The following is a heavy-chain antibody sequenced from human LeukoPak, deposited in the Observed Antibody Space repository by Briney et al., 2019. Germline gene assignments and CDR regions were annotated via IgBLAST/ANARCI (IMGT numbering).Heavy chain of an antibody. CDR3: AREAYYGSGKFDY. D-gene: IGHD3-10*01. V-gene: IGHV1-69*05. CDR2: IIPIFGTA. CDR1: GGTFSSYA. Sequence: GAPVKVSCKASGGTFSSYAISWVRQAPGQGLEWMGGIIPIFGTANYAQKFQGRVTITTDESTSTAYMELSSLRSEDTAVYYCAREAYYGSGKFDYWGQGTLVTVSS. J-gene: IGHJ4*02.